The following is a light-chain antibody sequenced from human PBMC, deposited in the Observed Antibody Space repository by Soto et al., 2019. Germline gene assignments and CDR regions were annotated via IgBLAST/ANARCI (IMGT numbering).Light chain of an antibody. CDR1: QSVSTN. V-gene: IGKV3-15*01. CDR3: QQYYTWPRT. CDR2: GAS. Sequence: EIVMTQSPGTLSVSPGEGATLSCRASQSVSTNLAWYQQKPDQAPRLLIYGASTTATGMPARFSGSGSGTEFTLPIRSLQSEDFAVYYCQQYYTWPRTFGQGTRVEIK. J-gene: IGKJ1*01.